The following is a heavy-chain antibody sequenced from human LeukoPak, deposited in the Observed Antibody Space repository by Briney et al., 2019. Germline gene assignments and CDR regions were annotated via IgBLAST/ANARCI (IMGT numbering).Heavy chain of an antibody. CDR3: AKEKSGGYYFDY. CDR1: GFTVSDHY. V-gene: IGHV3-53*01. CDR2: IYSGGTT. D-gene: IGHD3-16*01. Sequence: PGGSLRLSCAASGFTVSDHYMSWVRQAPGQGLESVSLIYSGGTTLYADSVKGRFTISRDNSKNTLYLQMNSLRAEDTAVYYCAKEKSGGYYFDYWGQGTLVTVSS. J-gene: IGHJ4*02.